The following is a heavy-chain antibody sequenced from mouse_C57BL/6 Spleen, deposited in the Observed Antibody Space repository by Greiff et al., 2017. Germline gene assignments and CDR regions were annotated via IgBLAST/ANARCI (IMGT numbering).Heavy chain of an antibody. J-gene: IGHJ2*01. V-gene: IGHV1-26*01. CDR3: ARNYDYDGDYFDY. CDR1: GYTFTDYY. D-gene: IGHD2-4*01. Sequence: EVQLQQSGPELVKPGASVKISCKASGYTFTDYYMNWVKQSHGKSLEWIGDINPNNGGTSYNQKFKGKATLTVDKSSSTAYMELRSLTSEDSAVYYCARNYDYDGDYFDYWGQGTTLTVSS. CDR2: INPNNGGT.